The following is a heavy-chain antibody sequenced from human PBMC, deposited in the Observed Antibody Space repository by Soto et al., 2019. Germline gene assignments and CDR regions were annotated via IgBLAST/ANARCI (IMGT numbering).Heavy chain of an antibody. D-gene: IGHD3-22*01. Sequence: ASVKVSCKASGYTFTSYGIHWVRQAPGQRLEWMGWINAGNGGTKYSENFQGRVTITRDTSASTVYLGLSSLSSADTASYYCARTGHSGSYDFWGQGTLVTVSS. CDR2: INAGNGGT. V-gene: IGHV1-3*01. J-gene: IGHJ4*02. CDR1: GYTFTSYG. CDR3: ARTGHSGSYDF.